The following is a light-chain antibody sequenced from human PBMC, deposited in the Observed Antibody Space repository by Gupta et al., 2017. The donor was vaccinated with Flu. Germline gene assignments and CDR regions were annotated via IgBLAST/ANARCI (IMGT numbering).Light chain of an antibody. Sequence: IVTVTCLASQDVSIWLAWFRQKPGKAPEPLILAASRLHSGVPSRFSGNGSGTDFTLSISSLQPEDVATYYCLQSDSFPLAFGGGTKVDLK. V-gene: IGKV1-12*01. CDR3: LQSDSFPLA. J-gene: IGKJ4*01. CDR1: QDVSIW. CDR2: AAS.